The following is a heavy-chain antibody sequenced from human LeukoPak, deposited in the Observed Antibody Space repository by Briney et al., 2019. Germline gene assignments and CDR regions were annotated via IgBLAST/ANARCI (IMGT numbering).Heavy chain of an antibody. V-gene: IGHV3-23*01. CDR2: ISGSGGST. Sequence: GGSLRLSCAASGFTFSSYGMSWVRQAPGKGLEWVSAISGSGGSTYYADSVKGRVTISRDNSKSTLYLQMNSLRAEDMAVYYCAKGSGSSAYYPLDYWGQGTLVTVSS. CDR3: AKGSGSSAYYPLDY. D-gene: IGHD3-22*01. CDR1: GFTFSSYG. J-gene: IGHJ4*02.